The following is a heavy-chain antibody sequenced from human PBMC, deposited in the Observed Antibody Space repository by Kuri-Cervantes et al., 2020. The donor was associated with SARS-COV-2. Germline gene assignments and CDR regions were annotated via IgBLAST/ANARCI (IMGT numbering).Heavy chain of an antibody. J-gene: IGHJ4*02. D-gene: IGHD1-1*01. CDR1: GFTFTNAW. Sequence: GESLKISCATSGFTFTNAWMNWVRQAPGKGLEWVSCISSSSTIYYADSVKGRFTISRDNAKNSLYLQMNSLRAEDTAVYYCVRDGDHWNFDYWGQGTLVTVSS. V-gene: IGHV3-69-1*01. CDR3: VRDGDHWNFDY. CDR2: ISSSSTI.